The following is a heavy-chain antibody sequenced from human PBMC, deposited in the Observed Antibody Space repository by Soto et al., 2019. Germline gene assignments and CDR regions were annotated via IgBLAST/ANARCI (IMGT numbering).Heavy chain of an antibody. CDR1: GFSFSNYA. CDR2: FGVVYVT. D-gene: IGHD2-8*02. Sequence: EVQLLESGGGLIQPGGSLRLSCATFGFSFSNYAMSWVRQAPGKGLEWVSGFGVVYVTYYAESVRGRFTISRDKSKNTLYPQMNSLRAEDTALYYCAKAKGSFDHTGPDQWGQGTLVTVSS. V-gene: IGHV3-23*01. J-gene: IGHJ4*02. CDR3: AKAKGSFDHTGPDQ.